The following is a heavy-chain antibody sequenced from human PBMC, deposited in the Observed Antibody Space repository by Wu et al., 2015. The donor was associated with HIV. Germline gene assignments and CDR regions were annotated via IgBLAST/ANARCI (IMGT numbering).Heavy chain of an antibody. CDR1: GGTFSSYS. V-gene: IGHV1-69*12. J-gene: IGHJ4*02. Sequence: QVQLVQSGAEVKKPGSSVKVSCKASGGTFSSYSISWVRQAPGQGLEWMGGIIPIFGTANYAQKFQGRVTITADESTSTAYMELSSLRSEDTAVYYCAGRWDYYDSSGYQYYFDYWGQGTLVTVSS. CDR3: AGRWDYYDSSGYQYYFDY. D-gene: IGHD3-22*01. CDR2: IIPIFGTA.